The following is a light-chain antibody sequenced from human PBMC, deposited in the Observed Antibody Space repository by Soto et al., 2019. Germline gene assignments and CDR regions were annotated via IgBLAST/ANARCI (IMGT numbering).Light chain of an antibody. CDR1: SSNIGARYD. CDR2: GDN. V-gene: IGLV1-40*01. J-gene: IGLJ1*01. Sequence: QSVLTQPPSVSGAPGQRITISCTGSSSNIGARYDVHWYRQLPGTAPKLLLYGDNNRPSGVPDRFSGSRSGASASLAITGLQADDEADYFCQSYDSSLNRVFGTGTKVTVL. CDR3: QSYDSSLNRV.